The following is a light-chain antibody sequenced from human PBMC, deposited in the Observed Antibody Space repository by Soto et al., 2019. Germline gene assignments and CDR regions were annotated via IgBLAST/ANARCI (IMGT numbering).Light chain of an antibody. CDR1: QSISSDY. CDR2: GAS. J-gene: IGKJ3*01. Sequence: EVVLTQSPDTLSLSPGQRATLSCRASQSISSDYLVWYQQKPGQAPRLLIYGASSRATGIPDRFSGSGSGTDFTLTINRLGPEDFAVYYCQHYGNSPPSVTFGPGTKVDIK. CDR3: QHYGNSPPSVT. V-gene: IGKV3-20*01.